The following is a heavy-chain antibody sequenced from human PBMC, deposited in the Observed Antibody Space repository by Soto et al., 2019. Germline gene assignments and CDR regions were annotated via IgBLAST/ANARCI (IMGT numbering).Heavy chain of an antibody. Sequence: QVQLVQSGAEVKKPGSSVKVSCKASGGTFSSYAISWVRQAPGQGLEWMGGIIPIFGTANYAQKFPGRVTITAAESTGTAYMELSSLSSEDTAVDYCARGAMVRGVITLDRWGQGTLVTVSS. J-gene: IGHJ4*02. CDR3: ARGAMVRGVITLDR. V-gene: IGHV1-69*12. CDR2: IIPIFGTA. CDR1: GGTFSSYA. D-gene: IGHD3-10*01.